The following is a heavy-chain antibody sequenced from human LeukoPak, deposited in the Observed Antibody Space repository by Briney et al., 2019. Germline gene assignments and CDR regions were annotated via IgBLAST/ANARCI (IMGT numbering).Heavy chain of an antibody. CDR2: ISYDGSNK. Sequence: GGSLRLSCAAPGFTFSSYAMHWVRQAPGKGLEWVAVISYDGSNKYYADSVKGRFTISRDNSKNTLYLQMNSLRAEDTAVYYCASSIAVAGDDHWGQGTLVTVSS. D-gene: IGHD6-19*01. J-gene: IGHJ4*02. CDR1: GFTFSSYA. CDR3: ASSIAVAGDDH. V-gene: IGHV3-30-3*01.